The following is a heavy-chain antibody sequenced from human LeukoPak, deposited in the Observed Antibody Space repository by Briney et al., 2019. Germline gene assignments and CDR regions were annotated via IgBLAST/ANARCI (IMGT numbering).Heavy chain of an antibody. D-gene: IGHD3-22*01. CDR2: IRQDGGET. CDR3: ATYSSLNTREFQY. J-gene: IGHJ1*01. V-gene: IGHV3-7*01. Sequence: GGSLRLSCAASGFTFISHAMSWVRQAPGKGLEWVANIRQDGGETYYGDSVKGRFIISRDNAKNSLFLQMNRLRAEDTAVYYCATYSSLNTREFQYWGQGTLVTVSP. CDR1: GFTFISHA.